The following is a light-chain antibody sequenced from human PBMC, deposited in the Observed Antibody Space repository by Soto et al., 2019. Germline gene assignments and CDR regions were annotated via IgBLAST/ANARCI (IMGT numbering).Light chain of an antibody. CDR3: QQYNNWPPLT. V-gene: IGKV3-15*01. CDR2: GAS. Sequence: EIVMTQSPATLSVSPGERVTLSYRASQSVNSNLAGYQQKPGQAPRLLIYGASTRATGIPARFSGSGSGTEFTLTISSLQSEDFAVYYCQQYNNWPPLTFGGGTKVEIK. CDR1: QSVNSN. J-gene: IGKJ4*01.